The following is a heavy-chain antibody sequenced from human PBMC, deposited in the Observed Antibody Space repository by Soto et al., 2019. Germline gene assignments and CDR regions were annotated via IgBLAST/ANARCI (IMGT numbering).Heavy chain of an antibody. V-gene: IGHV3-48*02. CDR1: GFTFSSYS. Sequence: GGSLRLSCAVSGFTFSSYSMNWVSQAPGKGLEWVSYISSSSSTIYYADSVKGRFTISRDNAKNSLYLQMNSLRDEDTAVYYCARDLNYYDSSGYYPHNWFDPWGQGTLVTVSS. CDR2: ISSSSSTI. J-gene: IGHJ5*02. D-gene: IGHD3-22*01. CDR3: ARDLNYYDSSGYYPHNWFDP.